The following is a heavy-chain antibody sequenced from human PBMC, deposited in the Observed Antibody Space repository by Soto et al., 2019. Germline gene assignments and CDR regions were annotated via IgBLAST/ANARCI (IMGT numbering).Heavy chain of an antibody. CDR1: GFSFSISP. CDR3: ARDPKTSGGQHWAFNYFDS. Sequence: GGSLRLSCAASGFSFSISPMHWVRQAPGKGPEWVALISYDGTNKFYADSVKGRFTISRDKSKSTLYLQVDSVRTEDAAVYYCARDPKTSGGQHWAFNYFDSWGQGTLVTVSS. J-gene: IGHJ4*02. V-gene: IGHV3-30-3*01. D-gene: IGHD7-27*01. CDR2: ISYDGTNK.